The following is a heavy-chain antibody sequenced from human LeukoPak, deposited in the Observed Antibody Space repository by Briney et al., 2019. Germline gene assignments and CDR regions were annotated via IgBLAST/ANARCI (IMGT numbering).Heavy chain of an antibody. Sequence: SETLSLTCTVSGGSISSYYWSWIRQPPGKGLEWIGYIYYSGGTNYNPSLKSRVTISVDTSKNQFSLKLSSVTAADTAVYYCARSYSSSYNYYGMDVWGQGTTVTVSS. J-gene: IGHJ6*02. CDR3: ARSYSSSYNYYGMDV. D-gene: IGHD6-13*01. CDR1: GGSISSYY. V-gene: IGHV4-59*08. CDR2: IYYSGGT.